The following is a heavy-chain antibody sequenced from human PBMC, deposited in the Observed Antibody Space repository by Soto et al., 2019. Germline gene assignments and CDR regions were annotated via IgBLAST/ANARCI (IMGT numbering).Heavy chain of an antibody. D-gene: IGHD3-22*01. V-gene: IGHV3-23*01. J-gene: IGHJ3*02. CDR1: GFTFSRNA. CDR3: ATGNYYDSSGYRHDAFDI. CDR2: ISSSGRAT. Sequence: EVQLLESGGDLVQPGGSLRRSCTASGFTFSRNAMTWVRQAPGKGLEWVSSISSSGRATFYADSVKGRFIISRDNSNTTVYLPMTSLRAEDTALYYCATGNYYDSSGYRHDAFDILGQGTMVTVSS.